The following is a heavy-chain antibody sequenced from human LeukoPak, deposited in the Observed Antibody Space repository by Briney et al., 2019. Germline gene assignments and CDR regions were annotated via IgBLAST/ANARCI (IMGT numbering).Heavy chain of an antibody. CDR2: IIPIFGTA. V-gene: IGHV1-69*13. J-gene: IGHJ4*02. CDR3: ASGFLSITGTPKQVDY. CDR1: GGTFSSYA. Sequence: SVKVSCKASGGTFSSYAISWVRQAPGQGLEWMGGIIPIFGTANYAQKFQGRVTITADESTSTAYMELSSLRSEDTAVYYCASGFLSITGTPKQVDYWGQGTLVTVSS. D-gene: IGHD1/OR15-1a*01.